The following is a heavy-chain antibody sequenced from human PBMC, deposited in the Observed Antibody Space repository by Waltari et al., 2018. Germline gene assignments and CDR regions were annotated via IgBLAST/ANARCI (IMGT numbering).Heavy chain of an antibody. V-gene: IGHV4-4*02. CDR3: ARDRGKGLYLDS. D-gene: IGHD2-15*01. J-gene: IGHJ4*02. Sequence: QVQLQESGPGLVKPSGTLSLTCGVSGDPLSRSHWWSWVRQPPGKGLEWVGQVFRTGKTNYNPSLESRVTILMDTSNNEFSLKLTSATAADTAVYYCARDRGKGLYLDSWGQGTLVTVSP. CDR1: GDPLSRSHW. CDR2: VFRTGKT.